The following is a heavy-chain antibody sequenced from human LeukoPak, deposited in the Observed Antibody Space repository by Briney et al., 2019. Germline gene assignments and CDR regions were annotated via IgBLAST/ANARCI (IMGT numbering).Heavy chain of an antibody. D-gene: IGHD1-7*01. J-gene: IGHJ4*02. V-gene: IGHV4-59*12. CDR1: GGSISSYY. CDR2: IYYSGST. Sequence: PSETLSLTCTISGGSISSYYWSWIRQPPGKGLEWIGYIYYSGSTYYNPSLKSRVTISVDRSKNQFSLKLSSVTAADTAVYYCARAPFVTGTTFFTFDYWGQGTLVTVSS. CDR3: ARAPFVTGTTFFTFDY.